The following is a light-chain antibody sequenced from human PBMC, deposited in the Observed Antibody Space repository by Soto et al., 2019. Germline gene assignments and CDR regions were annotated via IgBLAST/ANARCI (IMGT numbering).Light chain of an antibody. CDR2: DAF. CDR1: HDISNC. V-gene: IGKV1-33*01. CDR3: QQYENLPLT. J-gene: IGKJ3*01. Sequence: DIQMTQSPSSLSASVGDRVTITCQASHDISNCLNWYQQKPGKASKLLIYDAFNSETGVPSRFSGSGSGTDFTFTISSLQPEDIATYYCQQYENLPLTFGPGTKVDIK.